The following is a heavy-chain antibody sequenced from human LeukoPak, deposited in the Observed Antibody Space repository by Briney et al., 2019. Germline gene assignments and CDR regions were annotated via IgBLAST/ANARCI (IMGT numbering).Heavy chain of an antibody. CDR3: VRDPESYSSGWYAFDY. Sequence: GGSLRLSCAASGFTFNRYNMNWVRRAPGKGLEWVSSISTSSSYIYYADSVRGRFTISRDNAKNSLYLQMNSLRAEDTAVYSCVRDPESYSSGWYAFDYWGQGTLVTVSS. D-gene: IGHD6-19*01. CDR1: GFTFNRYN. J-gene: IGHJ4*02. CDR2: ISTSSSYI. V-gene: IGHV3-21*01.